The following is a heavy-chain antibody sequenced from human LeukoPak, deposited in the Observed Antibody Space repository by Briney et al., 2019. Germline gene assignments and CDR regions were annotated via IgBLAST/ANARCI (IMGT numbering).Heavy chain of an antibody. Sequence: GGSLRLSCAAYGFTFSSYWMSWVRQAPGKGLQWVANIKQDGSGKYYVDSVKGRFTISRDNAKNSLYLQMNSLRAEDTAVYYCASYDYGGNWDFDYWGQGTLVTVSS. J-gene: IGHJ4*02. D-gene: IGHD4-23*01. CDR1: GFTFSSYW. V-gene: IGHV3-7*01. CDR2: IKQDGSGK. CDR3: ASYDYGGNWDFDY.